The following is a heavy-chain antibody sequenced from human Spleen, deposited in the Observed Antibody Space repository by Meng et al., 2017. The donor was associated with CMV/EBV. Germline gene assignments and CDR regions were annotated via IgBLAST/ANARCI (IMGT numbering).Heavy chain of an antibody. V-gene: IGHV3-74*01. Sequence: GESLKISCAASGFTFDSYWMYWVRQAPGKGLEWVSRIKSDESDTTYADSVKGRFTISRDNAKNSLYLQMNSLRAEDTAVYYCARIRGGDNSYFDYWGQGTLVTVSS. D-gene: IGHD2-21*01. J-gene: IGHJ4*02. CDR2: IKSDESDT. CDR1: GFTFDSYW. CDR3: ARIRGGDNSYFDY.